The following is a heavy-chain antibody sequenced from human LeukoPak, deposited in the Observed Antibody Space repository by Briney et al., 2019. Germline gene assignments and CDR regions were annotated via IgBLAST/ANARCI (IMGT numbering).Heavy chain of an antibody. CDR1: GFTFDDYA. CDR3: ARVRVVGAILD. D-gene: IGHD1-26*01. CDR2: ISGSGGST. V-gene: IGHV3-23*01. Sequence: GGSLRLSCAASGFTFDDYAMHWVRQAPGKGLEWVSGISGSGGSTYYADSVKGRFTISRDNAKNSLYLQMNSLRAEDTAVYYCARVRVVGAILDWGQGTLVTVSS. J-gene: IGHJ4*02.